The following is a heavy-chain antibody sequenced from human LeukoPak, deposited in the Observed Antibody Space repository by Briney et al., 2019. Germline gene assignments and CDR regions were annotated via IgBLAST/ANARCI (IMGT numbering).Heavy chain of an antibody. Sequence: GGSLRLSCAASGFTFTSYVMTWVRQAPEKGLEWVSAVNCGGSTFYADSVKGRFTISRDNSKNTLYLQMNSLRAEDTAVYYCANYLRQLPFDYWGQGTLVTVSS. CDR1: GFTFTSYV. CDR2: VNCGGST. J-gene: IGHJ4*02. D-gene: IGHD1-26*01. CDR3: ANYLRQLPFDY. V-gene: IGHV3-23*01.